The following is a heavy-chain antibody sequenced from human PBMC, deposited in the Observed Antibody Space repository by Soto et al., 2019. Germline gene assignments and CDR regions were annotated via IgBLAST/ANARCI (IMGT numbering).Heavy chain of an antibody. J-gene: IGHJ5*02. CDR1: GFSLSTSGAA. Sequence: QINLIESGPTLVKPTQTLTLTCTFSGFSLSTSGAAVGWVRQPPGRALEWLALIYWDGDKRYNASLGNRLTITKDTTMNHVVLTLTIVDPGATATYYCAHRATMTIFGLIIDNDIWFDPWGQGTRVIVSS. V-gene: IGHV2-5*02. D-gene: IGHD3-3*01. CDR3: AHRATMTIFGLIIDNDIWFDP. CDR2: IYWDGDK.